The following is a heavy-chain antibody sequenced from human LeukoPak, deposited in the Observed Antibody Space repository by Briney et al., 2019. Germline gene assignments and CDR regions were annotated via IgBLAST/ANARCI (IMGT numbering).Heavy chain of an antibody. CDR2: IKSKTDGGTT. Sequence: GGSLRLSCAASGFTFSNAWMSWVRQAPGKGLEWVGRIKSKTDGGTTDYAAPVKGRFTTSRDNSKNTLYLQMNSLRAEDTAVYYCARDRGLRTVTHYFDYWGQGTLVTVSS. CDR1: GFTFSNAW. D-gene: IGHD4-17*01. CDR3: ARDRGLRTVTHYFDY. V-gene: IGHV3-15*01. J-gene: IGHJ4*02.